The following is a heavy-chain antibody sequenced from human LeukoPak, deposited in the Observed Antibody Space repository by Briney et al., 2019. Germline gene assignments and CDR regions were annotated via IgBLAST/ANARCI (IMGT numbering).Heavy chain of an antibody. V-gene: IGHV3-7*03. CDR2: IKQDGGEI. CDR1: GFTFSRYW. J-gene: IGHJ4*02. D-gene: IGHD6-13*01. CDR3: ARSIPYGTTWYGRSDY. Sequence: GGSLRLSCAASGFTFSRYWMSWVRQVPRKGLEWVANIKQDGGEIYYVDSVKGRFTISRDNAKNSLYLQMNSLRAEDTAVYYCARSIPYGTTWYGRSDYWGQGTLVTVSS.